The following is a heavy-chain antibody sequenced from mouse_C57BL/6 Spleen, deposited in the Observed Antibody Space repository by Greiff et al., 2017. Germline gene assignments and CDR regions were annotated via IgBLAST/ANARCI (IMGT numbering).Heavy chain of an antibody. D-gene: IGHD4-1*01. CDR2: ISSGSSTI. Sequence: DVHLVESGGGLVKPGGSLKLSCAASGFTFSDYGMHWVRQAPEKGLEWVAYISSGSSTIYYADTVKGRFTISRDNAKNTLFLQMTSLRSEDTAMYYCARGTGFEGGYYFDYWGQGTTLTVSS. V-gene: IGHV5-17*01. CDR3: ARGTGFEGGYYFDY. CDR1: GFTFSDYG. J-gene: IGHJ2*01.